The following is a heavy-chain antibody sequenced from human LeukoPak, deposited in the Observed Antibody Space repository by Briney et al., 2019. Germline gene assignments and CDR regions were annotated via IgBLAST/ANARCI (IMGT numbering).Heavy chain of an antibody. CDR2: IYQSGST. CDR3: ARTYYYGAGSDAFDI. CDR1: VVSISSGVYS. D-gene: IGHD3-10*01. Sequence: SETLSHTCAVSVVSISSGVYSWSWARHPPGEGLEWVGYIYQSGSTYYNPSLKSRVTISVDRSKNQFSLKLSSVTAADTAVYYCARTYYYGAGSDAFDIWGQGTMVTVSS. V-gene: IGHV4-30-2*01. J-gene: IGHJ3*02.